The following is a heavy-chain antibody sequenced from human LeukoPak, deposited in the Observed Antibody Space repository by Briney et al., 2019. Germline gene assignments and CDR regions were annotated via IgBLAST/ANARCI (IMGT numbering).Heavy chain of an antibody. CDR1: GFTFTHAW. D-gene: IGHD2-21*01. Sequence: GGSLLLSCAAPGFTFTHAWMTWVRQASGKGLEWVGRIKSGDGGTTDYAAPVKGRFTISRDDSKNTVYLQMNSLKTEDTAVYYCATNSDLDYWGQGSLVTVSS. J-gene: IGHJ4*02. CDR2: IKSGDGGTT. CDR3: ATNSDLDY. V-gene: IGHV3-15*01.